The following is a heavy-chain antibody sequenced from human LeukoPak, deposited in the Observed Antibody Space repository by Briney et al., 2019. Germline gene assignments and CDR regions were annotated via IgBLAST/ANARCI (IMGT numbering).Heavy chain of an antibody. CDR1: GFTFSSYG. CDR2: ISYDGSNR. Sequence: PGRSLRLSCAASGFTFSSYGMHWVRQAPGKGLEWVAVISYDGSNRYYADSVKGRFTISRDNSKNTLYLQMNSLRAEDTAVYYCAKDPPSPGALGEVDYWGQGTLVTVSS. V-gene: IGHV3-30*18. J-gene: IGHJ4*02. CDR3: AKDPPSPGALGEVDY. D-gene: IGHD3-16*01.